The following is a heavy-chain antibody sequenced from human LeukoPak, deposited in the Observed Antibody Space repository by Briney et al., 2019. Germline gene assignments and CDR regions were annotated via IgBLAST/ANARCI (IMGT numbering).Heavy chain of an antibody. D-gene: IGHD5-12*01. CDR2: IKSKTDGGTT. J-gene: IGHJ4*02. CDR1: GFTFSNAW. Sequence: GGSLRLSCAASGFTFSNAWMSWVRQAPGKGLEWVGRIKSKTDGGTTDYAAPVKGRFTISRDDSKNTLYLQMNSLKTEDTAVYYCTTDGFIVATVPDYWGQGTLVTVSS. CDR3: TTDGFIVATVPDY. V-gene: IGHV3-15*01.